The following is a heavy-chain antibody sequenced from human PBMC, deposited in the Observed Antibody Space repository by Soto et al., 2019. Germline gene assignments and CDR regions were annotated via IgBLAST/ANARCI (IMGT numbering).Heavy chain of an antibody. CDR2: IKGDGSST. V-gene: IGHV3-74*01. CDR3: AKDTPQDIVVVPAAKSIAWFDP. D-gene: IGHD2-2*01. J-gene: IGHJ5*02. CDR1: GFTFSSYG. Sequence: PGGSLRLSCAASGFTFSSYGMHWVRQAPGKELVWVSRIKGDGSSTNYADSLQGRFTISRDNSKNTLYLQMNSLRAEDTAVYYCAKDTPQDIVVVPAAKSIAWFDPWGQGTLVTVSS.